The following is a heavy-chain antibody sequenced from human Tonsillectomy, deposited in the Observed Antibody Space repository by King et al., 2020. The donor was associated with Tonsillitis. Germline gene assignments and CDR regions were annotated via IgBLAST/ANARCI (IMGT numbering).Heavy chain of an antibody. CDR1: GGSISSGDYY. V-gene: IGHV4-30-4*01. CDR3: ARASDVEYQLQFDY. D-gene: IGHD2-2*01. CDR2: IYYSGST. Sequence: QLQESGPGLVKPSQTLSLTCTVSGGSISSGDYYWSWIRQPPGKGLGWIGYIYYSGSTYYNPSLQSRVTISVDTSKNQFSLKLSSVTAADTAVYYCARASDVEYQLQFDYWGQGTLVTVSS. J-gene: IGHJ4*02.